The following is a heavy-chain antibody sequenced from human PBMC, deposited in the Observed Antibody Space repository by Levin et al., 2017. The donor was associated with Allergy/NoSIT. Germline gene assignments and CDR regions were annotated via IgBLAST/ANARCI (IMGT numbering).Heavy chain of an antibody. CDR3: ARGGPLAYCGGDCYSDLDY. Sequence: GGPLRLSCAVSGFNISSYEMNWVRQAPGKGLEWVSYISSSGRTIYYADSVKGRFTFSRDNAKNSLYLQMNSLRAVDTAVYYCARGGPLAYCGGDCYSDLDYWGQGTLVTVSS. V-gene: IGHV3-48*03. CDR2: ISSSGRTI. D-gene: IGHD2-21*01. J-gene: IGHJ4*02. CDR1: GFNISSYE.